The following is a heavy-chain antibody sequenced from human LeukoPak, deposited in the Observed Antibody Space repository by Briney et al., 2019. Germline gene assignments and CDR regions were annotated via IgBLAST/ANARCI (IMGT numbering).Heavy chain of an antibody. D-gene: IGHD5-18*01. CDR2: IYTSGST. CDR3: ARGSFTAYYYYYMDV. V-gene: IGHV4-4*07. Sequence: SETLSLTCTVSGGSISSYYWSWIRQPAGKGLEWIGRIYTSGSTNYNPSLKSRVTMSVDTSKNQFSLKLSSVTAADTAVYYCARGSFTAYYYYYMDVWGKGTTVTISS. CDR1: GGSISSYY. J-gene: IGHJ6*03.